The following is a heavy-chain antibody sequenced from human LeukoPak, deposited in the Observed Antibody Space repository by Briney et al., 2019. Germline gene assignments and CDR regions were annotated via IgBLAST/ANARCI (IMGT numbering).Heavy chain of an antibody. Sequence: PGGSLRLSWTASGXTFSTSSVNWVRQAPGKGLEWVSYISSGSSTIYYADSVKGRFTISRDNAKSSLYLQMNSLRDEDTAVYYCARGGWIKQPLDYWGQGTLVTVSS. CDR1: GXTFSTSS. J-gene: IGHJ4*02. V-gene: IGHV3-48*02. CDR2: ISSGSSTI. CDR3: ARGGWIKQPLDY. D-gene: IGHD5-18*01.